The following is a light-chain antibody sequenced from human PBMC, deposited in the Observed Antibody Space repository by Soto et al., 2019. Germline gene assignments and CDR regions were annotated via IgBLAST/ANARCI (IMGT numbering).Light chain of an antibody. V-gene: IGKV3-15*01. Sequence: EIVLTQSPATLSVSPGERATLSCMASQSVSSNLAWYQQKPGQAPRLLIYGASTRATGIPARFSGSGSGTEFTLTISSPQSEDFAVYYCQQYNNWPPLTFGGGTKVDIK. J-gene: IGKJ4*01. CDR1: QSVSSN. CDR3: QQYNNWPPLT. CDR2: GAS.